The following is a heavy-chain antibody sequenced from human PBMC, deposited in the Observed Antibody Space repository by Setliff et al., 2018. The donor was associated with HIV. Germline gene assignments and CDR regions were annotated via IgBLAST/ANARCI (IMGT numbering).Heavy chain of an antibody. J-gene: IGHJ3*02. D-gene: IGHD6-19*01. CDR3: TRQSPVAGSGAFDI. V-gene: IGHV4-61*02. CDR2: IYTSGNTNYNPST. Sequence: PSETLSLTCTVSGDSISSGGYYWSWIRQPAGQGLEWIGRIYTSGNTNYNPSTNYNPSLKSRIAISLETSRNQFSLRVTSVTATDTAVCYCTRQSPVAGSGAFDIWGQGTMVTVSS. CDR1: GDSISSGGYY.